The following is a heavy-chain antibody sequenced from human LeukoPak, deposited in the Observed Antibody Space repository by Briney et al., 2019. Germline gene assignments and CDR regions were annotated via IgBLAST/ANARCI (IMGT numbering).Heavy chain of an antibody. D-gene: IGHD3-10*01. V-gene: IGHV1-69*04. CDR3: ARTAPNTGVFDY. CDR1: LGTFSSYA. CDR2: IIPILGIA. Sequence: SVKVSCKASLGTFSSYAISWVRQAPGQGLEWMGRIIPILGIANYAQKLQGRVTITADKSTSTAYMELSSLRSEDTAVYYCARTAPNTGVFDYWGQGTLVTVSS. J-gene: IGHJ4*02.